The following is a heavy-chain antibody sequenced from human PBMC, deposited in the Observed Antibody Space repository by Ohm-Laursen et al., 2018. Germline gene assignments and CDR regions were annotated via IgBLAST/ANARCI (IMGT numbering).Heavy chain of an antibody. CDR1: GFTVSSNY. CDR3: ARTKLAAGFYFDY. V-gene: IGHV3-53*01. D-gene: IGHD6-13*01. CDR2: IYSGGST. Sequence: SLRLSCAATGFTVSSNYMSWVRQAPGKGLEWVSVIYSGGSTYYADSVKGRFTISRDNSKNTLYLQMNSLRAEDTAVYYCARTKLAAGFYFDYWGQGTLVTVSS. J-gene: IGHJ4*02.